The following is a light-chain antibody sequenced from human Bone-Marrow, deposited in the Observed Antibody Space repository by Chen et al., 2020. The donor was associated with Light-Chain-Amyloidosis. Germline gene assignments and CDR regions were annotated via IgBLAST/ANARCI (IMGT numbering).Light chain of an antibody. Sequence: SSVLTPPSPVSVAPGQTATIPCGGNNIGSTSVHWYQQTPGQAPLLVVYDDSDRPSGIPERLFGSNSGNTATLTISRVEAGDEADYYCQVWDRSSDRPVFGGGTKLTVL. CDR3: QVWDRSSDRPV. CDR2: DDS. V-gene: IGLV3-21*02. J-gene: IGLJ3*02. CDR1: NIGSTS.